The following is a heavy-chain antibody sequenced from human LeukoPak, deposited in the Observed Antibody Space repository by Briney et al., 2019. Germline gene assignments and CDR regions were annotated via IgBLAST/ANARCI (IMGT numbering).Heavy chain of an antibody. D-gene: IGHD1-26*01. CDR3: ARDQRSESYYPWGWFDP. Sequence: GGSLRLSCAASGFALSTNYLGWVRQAPGKGLEWVSVIYSDGSTYYTDSVKGRFTISRDNSKNTLYLQMNSLRPEDTAVYYCARDQRSESYYPWGWFDPWGQGTLVTVSS. J-gene: IGHJ5*02. CDR2: IYSDGST. V-gene: IGHV3-66*02. CDR1: GFALSTNY.